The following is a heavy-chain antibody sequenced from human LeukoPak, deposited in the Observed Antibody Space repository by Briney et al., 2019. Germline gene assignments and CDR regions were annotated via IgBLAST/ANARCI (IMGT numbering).Heavy chain of an antibody. D-gene: IGHD3-22*01. CDR2: IYYSGST. CDR1: GGSTSSSSYY. CDR3: ARRSHYYDSSGYHY. J-gene: IGHJ4*02. V-gene: IGHV4-39*01. Sequence: SETLSLTCTVSGGSTSSSSYYWGWIRQPPGKGLEWNASIYYSGSTYYNPSFKSRVTISVDTSKNQFSLKLSSVTAADTAVYYCARRSHYYDSSGYHYWGQGTLVTVSS.